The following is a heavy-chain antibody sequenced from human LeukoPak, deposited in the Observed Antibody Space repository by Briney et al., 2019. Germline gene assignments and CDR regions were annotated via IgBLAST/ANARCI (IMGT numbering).Heavy chain of an antibody. D-gene: IGHD3-10*02. Sequence: PGGSLRLSCVAPGFTFSDNWMTWVRQAPGKGLEWVSYISSSGSTIYYADSVKGRFTISRDNAKNSLYLQMNSLRAEDTAVYYCAELGITMIGGVWGKGTTVTISS. J-gene: IGHJ6*04. CDR2: ISSSGSTI. CDR1: GFTFSDNW. CDR3: AELGITMIGGV. V-gene: IGHV3-48*04.